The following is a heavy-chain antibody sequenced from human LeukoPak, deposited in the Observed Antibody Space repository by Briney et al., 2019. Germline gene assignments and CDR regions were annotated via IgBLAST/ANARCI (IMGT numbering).Heavy chain of an antibody. D-gene: IGHD5-18*01. CDR3: AREGYSYGNFDY. Sequence: PGRSLRLSCAASGFTFSSYAMHWVRQAPGKGLEWVAVISYDGSNKYYADSVKGRFTISRDNSKNTLYLQMNSLRAEDTAVYYCAREGYSYGNFDYWGQGTLVTVSS. J-gene: IGHJ4*02. CDR2: ISYDGSNK. CDR1: GFTFSSYA. V-gene: IGHV3-30-3*01.